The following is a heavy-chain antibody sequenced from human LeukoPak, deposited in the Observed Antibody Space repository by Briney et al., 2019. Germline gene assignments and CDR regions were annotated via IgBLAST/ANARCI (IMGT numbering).Heavy chain of an antibody. J-gene: IGHJ6*03. Sequence: GRSLRLSCAASGFTFSSYGMHWVRQAPGKGLEWVAVISYDGSNKYYADSVKGRFTISRDNSKNTLYLQMNSLRAEDTAVYYCARDLGVDTLMDVWGKGTTVTVSS. V-gene: IGHV3-30*03. CDR3: ARDLGVDTLMDV. CDR1: GFTFSSYG. D-gene: IGHD5-18*01. CDR2: ISYDGSNK.